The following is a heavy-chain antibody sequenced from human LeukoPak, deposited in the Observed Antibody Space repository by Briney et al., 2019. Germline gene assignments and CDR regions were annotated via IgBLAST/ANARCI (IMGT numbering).Heavy chain of an antibody. V-gene: IGHV1-8*03. J-gene: IGHJ4*02. Sequence: ASVKASCKASGYTFTTYDINWVRQATGQGLEWMGWMNPNSGYTGYAQKFQGRVTITRDTSISTAYMELSSLRSEDTAVYYCATLWGGELAAADYWGQGTLVTVSS. D-gene: IGHD6-13*01. CDR2: MNPNSGYT. CDR3: ATLWGGELAAADY. CDR1: GYTFTTYD.